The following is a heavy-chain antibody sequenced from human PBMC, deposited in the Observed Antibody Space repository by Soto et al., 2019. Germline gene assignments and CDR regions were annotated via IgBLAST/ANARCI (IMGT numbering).Heavy chain of an antibody. Sequence: SETLSLTCTVSGGSISSSSYYWGWIRQPPGKGLEWIGSIYYSGSTYYNPSLKSRVTISVDTSKNQFSLKLSSVTAADTAVYYCAMGLEGYYYMDVWGKGTPVTVSS. J-gene: IGHJ6*03. CDR2: IYYSGST. V-gene: IGHV4-39*01. CDR3: AMGLEGYYYMDV. CDR1: GGSISSSSYY. D-gene: IGHD1-1*01.